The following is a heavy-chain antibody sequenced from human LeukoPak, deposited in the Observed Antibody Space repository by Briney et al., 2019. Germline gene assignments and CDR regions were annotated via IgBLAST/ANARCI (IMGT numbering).Heavy chain of an antibody. D-gene: IGHD5-24*01. Sequence: PGGSLRLSCAASGFTFSTFDVSWVRQVPEKGLDWVSYISSSTIIYYADSVKGRFTISRDNAKNSLYLQMSSLRDEDTAVYYCARHNQRDYFDYWGQGTLVTVSS. J-gene: IGHJ4*02. V-gene: IGHV3-48*02. CDR3: ARHNQRDYFDY. CDR2: ISSSTII. CDR1: GFTFSTFD.